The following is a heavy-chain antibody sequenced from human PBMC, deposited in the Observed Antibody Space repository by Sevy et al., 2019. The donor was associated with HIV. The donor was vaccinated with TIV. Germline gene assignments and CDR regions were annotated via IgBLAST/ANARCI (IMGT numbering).Heavy chain of an antibody. CDR3: AGENAWGRGYS. D-gene: IGHD1-26*01. Sequence: SENLSLTCTVSGGSITSLYWNWIQQPPGKGLEWIANIYYNGHINYNPSLKSRVTLSLDTSKNQFSLRLSSVTAADTAMYYCAGENAWGRGYSWGQGTLVTVSS. CDR1: GGSITSLY. V-gene: IGHV4-59*08. J-gene: IGHJ4*02. CDR2: IYYNGHI.